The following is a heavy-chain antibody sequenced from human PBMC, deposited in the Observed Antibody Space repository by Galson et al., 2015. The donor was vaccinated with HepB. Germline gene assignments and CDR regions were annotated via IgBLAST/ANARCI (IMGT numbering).Heavy chain of an antibody. CDR3: ARVADADYGDHTHFDS. J-gene: IGHJ4*02. Sequence: SLRLSCAVSGFTFSDYYMSWIRQAPGKGLEWISYISSNTLYTNYADSVKGRFTISRDNAKNSLFLQINGLRAEATAVYYCARVADADYGDHTHFDSWGQGTLVTVSS. V-gene: IGHV3-11*06. D-gene: IGHD4-17*01. CDR1: GFTFSDYY. CDR2: ISSNTLYT.